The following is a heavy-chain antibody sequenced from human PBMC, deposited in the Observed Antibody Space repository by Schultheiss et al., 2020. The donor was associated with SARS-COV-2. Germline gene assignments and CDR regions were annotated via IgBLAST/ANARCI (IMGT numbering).Heavy chain of an antibody. CDR3: ARDWEVHCGGDCYSTYGMDV. J-gene: IGHJ6*02. V-gene: IGHV4-31*03. CDR2: IYYSGST. CDR1: GGSISSGDYY. D-gene: IGHD2-21*02. Sequence: SETLSLTCTVSGGSISSGDYYWSWIRQHPGKGLEWIGYIYYSGSTYYNPSLKSRVTISVDTSKNQFSLKLSSVTAADTAVYYCARDWEVHCGGDCYSTYGMDVWGLGTTVTVSS.